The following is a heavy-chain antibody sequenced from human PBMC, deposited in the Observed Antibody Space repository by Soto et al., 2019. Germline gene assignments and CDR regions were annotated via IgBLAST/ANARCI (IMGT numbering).Heavy chain of an antibody. CDR2: IYYSGST. Sequence: SETLSLTSTVSGGSISSYYWSWIMRPLGKGLEWIGYIYYSGSTNYNPSLKSRITITVDTSKNQFSLQLRPVTSADTAVDYCARVVEAGGGYYGMNVWGQGTTVTAP. J-gene: IGHJ6*02. CDR3: ARVVEAGGGYYGMNV. D-gene: IGHD2-8*02. CDR1: GGSISSYY. V-gene: IGHV4-59*01.